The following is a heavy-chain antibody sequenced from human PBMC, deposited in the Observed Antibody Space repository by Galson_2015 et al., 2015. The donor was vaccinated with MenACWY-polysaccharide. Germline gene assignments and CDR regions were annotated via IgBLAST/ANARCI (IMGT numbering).Heavy chain of an antibody. CDR3: AREGIDGFNFNRYYFDY. Sequence: SLRLSCAASGFSFRSYAMHWVRQAPGKGLEWVAVISYDGSNKYYADSVKGRFTISRDNSKNTLFLQMNNLRPEDTAVYYCAREGIDGFNFNRYYFDYWGQGTLVTVSS. CDR2: ISYDGSNK. J-gene: IGHJ4*02. D-gene: IGHD5-24*01. V-gene: IGHV3-30-3*01. CDR1: GFSFRSYA.